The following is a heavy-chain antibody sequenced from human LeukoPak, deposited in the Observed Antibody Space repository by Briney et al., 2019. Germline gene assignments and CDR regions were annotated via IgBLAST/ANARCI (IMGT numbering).Heavy chain of an antibody. CDR2: IYYSGST. V-gene: IGHV4-61*08. J-gene: IGHJ3*02. D-gene: IGHD5-18*01. Sequence: PSETLSLTCTVSGGSVSSGGYYWSWIRQPPGKGLEWIGYIYYSGSTNYNPSLKSRVTISVDTSKNQFSLKLSSVTAADTAVYYCARDHVDTDDAFDIWGQGTMVTVSS. CDR3: ARDHVDTDDAFDI. CDR1: GGSVSSGGYY.